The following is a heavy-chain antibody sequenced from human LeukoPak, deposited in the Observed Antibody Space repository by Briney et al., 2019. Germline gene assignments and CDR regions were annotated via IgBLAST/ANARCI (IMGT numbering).Heavy chain of an antibody. D-gene: IGHD6-13*01. CDR3: AARGLYSSSPFDY. Sequence: GGSLRLSCAASGFTFSSYWMHWVRQAPGKGLVWVSRINSDGSSTSYADSVKGRFTISRDNAKNTLYLQMNCLRAEDTAVYYCAARGLYSSSPFDYWGQGTLVTVSS. CDR1: GFTFSSYW. CDR2: INSDGSST. V-gene: IGHV3-74*01. J-gene: IGHJ4*02.